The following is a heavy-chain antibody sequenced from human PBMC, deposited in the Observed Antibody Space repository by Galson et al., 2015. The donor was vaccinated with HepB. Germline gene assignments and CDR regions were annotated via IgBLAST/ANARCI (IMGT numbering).Heavy chain of an antibody. V-gene: IGHV4-59*01. D-gene: IGHD2-15*01. J-gene: IGHJ4*02. CDR2: IYYNGNT. Sequence: LSLTCTVSGGSIRSYYWSWIRQPPGKGLEWIGYIYYNGNTNYNPSLKSRVTISVDTSKNQFSLKLNSVTAADTAVYFCARGYCSGGSCQTGLWDYWRQGTLVTVSS. CDR1: GGSIRSYY. CDR3: ARGYCSGGSCQTGLWDY.